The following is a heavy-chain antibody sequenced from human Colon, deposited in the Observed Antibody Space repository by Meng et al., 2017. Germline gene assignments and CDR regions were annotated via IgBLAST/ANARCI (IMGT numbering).Heavy chain of an antibody. D-gene: IGHD2-15*01. Sequence: GSLRLSCTVSGVSISTYYWSWIRQPPGKGLEWIGFIYNSGSNNYNSSLRSRVTISVDTSKNQFSLKLSSVTAADTAVYYCARAIGHCSGGSCYYGHYFDYWGQGTLVTVSS. CDR2: IYNSGSN. J-gene: IGHJ4*02. V-gene: IGHV4-59*08. CDR3: ARAIGHCSGGSCYYGHYFDY. CDR1: GVSISTYY.